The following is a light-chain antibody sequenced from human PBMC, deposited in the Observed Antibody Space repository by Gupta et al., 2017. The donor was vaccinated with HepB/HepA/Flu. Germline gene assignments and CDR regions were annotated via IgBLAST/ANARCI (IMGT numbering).Light chain of an antibody. CDR3: QQHNNYPWT. Sequence: DIRMTQSPSPLSASLGDRLTITCRASQTMSVWLVWYQQQPGKAPNVLIYNMSNLESGVPSRFSGSGSGTEFTLTISSLQHDDFATYYCQQHNNYPWTFGQGTKVEIK. CDR2: NMS. J-gene: IGKJ1*01. CDR1: QTMSVW. V-gene: IGKV1-5*03.